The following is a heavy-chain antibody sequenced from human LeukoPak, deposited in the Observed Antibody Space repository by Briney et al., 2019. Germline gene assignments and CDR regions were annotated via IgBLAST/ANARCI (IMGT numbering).Heavy chain of an antibody. D-gene: IGHD5-18*01. J-gene: IGHJ4*02. CDR2: LYSGGNT. CDR1: GFTFSSYW. V-gene: IGHV3-66*04. CDR3: ARQQDTTAPGY. Sequence: PGGSLRLSCAASGFTFSSYWMHWVRQAPGKGLVWVSILYSGGNTYYADSVKGRFTISRDNSKNTLYLQMNSLRAEDTAVYYCARQQDTTAPGYWGQGTLVTVSS.